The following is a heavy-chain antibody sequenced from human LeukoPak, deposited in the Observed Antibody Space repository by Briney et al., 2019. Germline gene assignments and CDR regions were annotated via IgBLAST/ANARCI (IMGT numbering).Heavy chain of an antibody. Sequence: SETLSLTCTVSGGSISSSSYYWGWIRQPPGKGLEWIGSIYYSGSTYYNPSLKSRVTISVDTSKNQFSLKLSSVTAAVTAVYYCARWPPAANGWGQGTLVTVSS. CDR3: ARWPPAANG. CDR1: GGSISSSSYY. CDR2: IYYSGST. J-gene: IGHJ4*02. V-gene: IGHV4-39*01. D-gene: IGHD2-2*01.